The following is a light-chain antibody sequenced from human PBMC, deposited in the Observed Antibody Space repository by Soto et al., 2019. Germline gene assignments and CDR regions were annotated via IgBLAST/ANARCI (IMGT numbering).Light chain of an antibody. Sequence: EIVMTQSPATLSVSPGERATLSCRASQSIDNDFAWYQQKPGQAPRLLIYGASTRATGVRVSFSGSGSGSLITFTINSRQSEDVAVDYCQQPHRGPPLTFGGGTKVEIK. CDR3: QQPHRGPPLT. CDR2: GAS. CDR1: QSIDND. V-gene: IGKV3-15*01. J-gene: IGKJ4*01.